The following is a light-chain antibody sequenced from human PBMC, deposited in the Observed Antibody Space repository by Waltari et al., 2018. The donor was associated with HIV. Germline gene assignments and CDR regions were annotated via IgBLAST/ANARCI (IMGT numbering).Light chain of an antibody. CDR3: QQYYSTPPS. V-gene: IGKV4-1*01. Sequence: DLVMTQSPDSLAVSLGERATLNCKSSQSVLYSSNNKNYLAWYQQKPGQPPKLLIYWASTRESGVPDRFSGSGSGTDFTLTISSLQAEDVAVYYCQQYYSTPPSFGQGTKVEIK. CDR2: WAS. CDR1: QSVLYSSNNKNY. J-gene: IGKJ2*01.